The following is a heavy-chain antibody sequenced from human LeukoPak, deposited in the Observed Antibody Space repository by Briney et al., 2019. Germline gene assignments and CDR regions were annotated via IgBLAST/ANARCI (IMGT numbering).Heavy chain of an antibody. Sequence: PGGSLRLSCAASGFTFSSYWMTWVRQAPGKGLEWVSYISSSSDTKYYADSVEGRFTISRDNAKNSLSLQMSSLRAEDTAVYYCARDYDHGDPPFDYWGQGTLVTVSS. V-gene: IGHV3-48*04. CDR1: GFTFSSYW. CDR3: ARDYDHGDPPFDY. D-gene: IGHD4-17*01. CDR2: ISSSSDTK. J-gene: IGHJ4*02.